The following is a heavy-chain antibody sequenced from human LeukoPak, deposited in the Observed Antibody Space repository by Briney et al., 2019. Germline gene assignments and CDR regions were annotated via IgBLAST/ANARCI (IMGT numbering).Heavy chain of an antibody. V-gene: IGHV1-8*01. D-gene: IGHD5-18*01. CDR3: ARCGLGGIQLWLLPFDQ. Sequence: ASVKVSCKASGYTFTSYDINWVRQATGQGLEWMGWMNPNSGNTGYAQKFQGRVTMTRNTSISTAYMELSSLRSEDTAVYYCARCGLGGIQLWLLPFDQWGQGTLVTVSS. CDR1: GYTFTSYD. CDR2: MNPNSGNT. J-gene: IGHJ4*02.